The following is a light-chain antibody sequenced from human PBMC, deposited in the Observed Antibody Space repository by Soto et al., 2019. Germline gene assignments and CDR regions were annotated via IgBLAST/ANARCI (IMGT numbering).Light chain of an antibody. CDR1: QSISSY. Sequence: DIQMTQSPSSLSASVGDRVTITCRASQSISSYLSWYQQKPGKAPKLLIYKASSLESGVPSRFSGSGSGTEFTLTISSLQPDDFATYYCQQYNSSTWTFGQGTKVDIK. V-gene: IGKV1-5*03. J-gene: IGKJ1*01. CDR2: KAS. CDR3: QQYNSSTWT.